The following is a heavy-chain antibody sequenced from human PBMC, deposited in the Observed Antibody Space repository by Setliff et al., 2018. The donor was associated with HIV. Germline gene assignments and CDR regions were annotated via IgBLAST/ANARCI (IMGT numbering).Heavy chain of an antibody. CDR1: NGSFSGYF. Sequence: SETLSLTCTVSNGSFSGYFWHWIRQAPGRGLEWIGAVNHGGETNYNPSLESRATISADTSKRQFALALSSVTVADTAVYYCARDGPDCSSTKCYAQDYYYYGMDVWGQGTTVTVSS. D-gene: IGHD2-2*01. CDR2: VNHGGET. J-gene: IGHJ6*02. V-gene: IGHV4-34*01. CDR3: ARDGPDCSSTKCYAQDYYYYGMDV.